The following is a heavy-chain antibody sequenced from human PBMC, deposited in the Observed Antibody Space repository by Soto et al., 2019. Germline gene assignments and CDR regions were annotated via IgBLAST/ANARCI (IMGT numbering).Heavy chain of an antibody. CDR1: GGSISSYY. D-gene: IGHD6-19*01. CDR3: ARHVRPDTVESGWTGYYYYMDV. Sequence: SETLSLTCTVSGGSISSYYWSWIRQPPGKGLEWIGYIYYSGSTNYNPSLKSRVTISVDTSKNQFSLKLSSVTAADTAVYYCARHVRPDTVESGWTGYYYYMDVWGKGTTVTVSS. CDR2: IYYSGST. J-gene: IGHJ6*03. V-gene: IGHV4-59*08.